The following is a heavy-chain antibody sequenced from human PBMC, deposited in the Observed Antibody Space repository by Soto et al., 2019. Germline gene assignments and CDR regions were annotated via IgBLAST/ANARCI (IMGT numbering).Heavy chain of an antibody. V-gene: IGHV2-5*02. CDR3: IQSRCGGDCLQSYASHYYYGMDV. CDR2: IYWDDDK. D-gene: IGHD2-21*02. Sequence: QITLKESGPTLVKPTQTLTLTCTFSGFSLSTSGVGVGWIRQPPGKALEWLALIYWDDDKRYSPSLRSRLTISKDTSKNQVVLTMTNMHPVDTATYHCIQSRCGGDCLQSYASHYYYGMDVWGQGTTVTVSS. CDR1: GFSLSTSGVG. J-gene: IGHJ6*02.